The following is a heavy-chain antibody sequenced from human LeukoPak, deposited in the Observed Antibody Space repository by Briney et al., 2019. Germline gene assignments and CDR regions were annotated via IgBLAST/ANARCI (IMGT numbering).Heavy chain of an antibody. V-gene: IGHV3-23*01. CDR3: AKALPVTYYYDSSGYSVVNYFDY. J-gene: IGHJ4*02. CDR2: ISGSGGST. Sequence: GGPLRLSCAASGFTFSSYAMSWVRQAPGKGLEWVSAISGSGGSTYYADSVKGRFTISRDNSKNTLYLQMNSLRAEDTAVYYCAKALPVTYYYDSSGYSVVNYFDYWGQGTLVTVSS. CDR1: GFTFSSYA. D-gene: IGHD3-22*01.